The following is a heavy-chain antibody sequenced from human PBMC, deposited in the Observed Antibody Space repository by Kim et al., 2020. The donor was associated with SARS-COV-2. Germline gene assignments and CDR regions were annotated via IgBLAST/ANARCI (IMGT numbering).Heavy chain of an antibody. J-gene: IGHJ6*03. CDR1: GGSISSYY. Sequence: ETLSLTCTVSGGSISSYYWSWIRQPPGKGLEWIGYIYYSGSTNYNPSLKSRVTISVDTSKNQFSLKLSSVTAADTAGYYCARALYCSSTSCQYYYMDVWGKGTTVTVSS. CDR3: ARALYCSSTSCQYYYMDV. V-gene: IGHV4-59*08. D-gene: IGHD2-2*01. CDR2: IYYSGST.